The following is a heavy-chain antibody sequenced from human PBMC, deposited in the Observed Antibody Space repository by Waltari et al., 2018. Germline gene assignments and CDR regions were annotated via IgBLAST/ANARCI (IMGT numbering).Heavy chain of an antibody. Sequence: QVQLVQSGAEVKKPGSSVKVSCKASGGTFSSYAISWVRQAPGQGLGWMGGIIPIFGTANYAQKFQGRVTITADESTSTAYMELSSLRSEDTAVYYCARVVFGQWLPQGAFDIWGQGTMVTVSS. V-gene: IGHV1-69*01. CDR1: GGTFSSYA. J-gene: IGHJ3*02. CDR3: ARVVFGQWLPQGAFDI. D-gene: IGHD6-19*01. CDR2: IIPIFGTA.